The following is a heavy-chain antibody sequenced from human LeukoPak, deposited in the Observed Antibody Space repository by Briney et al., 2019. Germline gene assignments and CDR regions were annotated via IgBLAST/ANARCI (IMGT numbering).Heavy chain of an antibody. D-gene: IGHD2-21*01. CDR2: ISSSSSYI. J-gene: IGHJ6*03. CDR3: ARYSEVYYYVDV. V-gene: IGHV3-21*01. Sequence: GGSLRLSCAASGFTFSSYSMNWVRQAPGKGLEWVSSISSSSSYIYYADSVKGRFTISRDDAERSVYLQMDNVRVEGTAVYFCARYSEVYYYVDVWGTGTTVTVSS. CDR1: GFTFSSYS.